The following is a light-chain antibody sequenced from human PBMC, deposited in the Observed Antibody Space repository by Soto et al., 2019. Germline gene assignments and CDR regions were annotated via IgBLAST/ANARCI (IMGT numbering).Light chain of an antibody. CDR2: EVS. Sequence: QSVLTQPASVSGSPGQSITISCTGPSSDVGGYNYVAWYQQQSGKAPKLMIHEVSNRPAGVSSRFAGSKSGNTASLTISGLQAEDEADYDCSSYTSSSTWVFGGVTKLTVL. J-gene: IGLJ3*02. CDR3: SSYTSSSTWV. CDR1: SSDVGGYNY. V-gene: IGLV2-14*01.